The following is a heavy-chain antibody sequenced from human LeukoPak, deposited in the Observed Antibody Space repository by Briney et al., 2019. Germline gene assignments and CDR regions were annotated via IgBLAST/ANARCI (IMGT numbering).Heavy chain of an antibody. CDR1: GFTFSSYT. Sequence: GGSLRLSCAASGFTFSSYTMSWVRQAPGKGLEWVSAISGSGGSTYYADSVKGRFTISRDNSKNTLYLQVNSLRAEDTAVYYCAKDPNSNRDYWGQGTLAPSPQ. CDR3: AKDPNSNRDY. CDR2: ISGSGGST. J-gene: IGHJ4*02. D-gene: IGHD4-11*01. V-gene: IGHV3-23*01.